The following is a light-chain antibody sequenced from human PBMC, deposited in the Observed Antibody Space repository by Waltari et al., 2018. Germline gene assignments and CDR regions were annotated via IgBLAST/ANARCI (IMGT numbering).Light chain of an antibody. J-gene: IGLJ3*02. Sequence: QSALTQPASVSGSPGQSITISCTGTSSDVGGYNYVSWYQQHPGKAPKLMIYDVSKRPSVVSKRFSGSKSGNTAALTISGLQAEDEADYYCSSYTSSSTPGVFGGGTKLTVL. CDR1: SSDVGGYNY. CDR2: DVS. CDR3: SSYTSSSTPGV. V-gene: IGLV2-14*01.